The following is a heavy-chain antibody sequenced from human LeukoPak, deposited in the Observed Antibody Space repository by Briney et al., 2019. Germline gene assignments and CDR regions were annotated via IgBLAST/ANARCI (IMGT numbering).Heavy chain of an antibody. CDR3: ATGTGYFDWLSPYYYYGMDV. J-gene: IGHJ6*02. V-gene: IGHV1-2*02. CDR2: INPNSGGT. D-gene: IGHD3-9*01. CDR1: GYTFTGYY. Sequence: ASVTVSCKASGYTFTGYYMHWVRQAPGQGLEWMGWINPNSGGTNYAQKFQGRVTMTRDTSISTAYMELSRLRSDDTAVYYCATGTGYFDWLSPYYYYGMDVWGQGTTVTVSS.